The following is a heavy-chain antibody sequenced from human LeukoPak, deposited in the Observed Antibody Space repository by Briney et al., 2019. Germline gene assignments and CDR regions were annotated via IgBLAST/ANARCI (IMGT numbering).Heavy chain of an antibody. CDR3: ARESHKYSNNWYGAFDI. CDR2: ISGSGGST. Sequence: GGSLRLSCAASGFTFSSYAMSWVRQAPGKGLEWVSAISGSGGSTYYADSVKGRFTISRDNAKNSLYLQMNSLRAEDTAVYYCARESHKYSNNWYGAFDIWGQGTMVTVSS. CDR1: GFTFSSYA. D-gene: IGHD6-13*01. J-gene: IGHJ3*02. V-gene: IGHV3-23*01.